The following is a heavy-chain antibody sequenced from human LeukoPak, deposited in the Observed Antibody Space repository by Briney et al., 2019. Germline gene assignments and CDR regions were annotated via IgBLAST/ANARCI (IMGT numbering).Heavy chain of an antibody. CDR3: ASWAGNTQSDSWSGPFDY. V-gene: IGHV3-48*04. CDR2: NSDSGRTT. Sequence: GGSLRLSCAASGFTFSTNAMSWVRQAPGKGLEWVSYNSDSGRTTFYADSVKGRSTISRDNAKNSLYLQMSSLRVEDTAVYYCASWAGNTQSDSWSGPFDYWGQGTLVTVSS. D-gene: IGHD3-3*01. CDR1: GFTFSTNA. J-gene: IGHJ4*02.